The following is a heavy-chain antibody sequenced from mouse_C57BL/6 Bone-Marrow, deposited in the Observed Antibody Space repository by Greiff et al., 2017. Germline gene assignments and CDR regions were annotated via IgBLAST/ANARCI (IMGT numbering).Heavy chain of an antibody. CDR2: ISSGSSTI. CDR3: ARRLVFDY. V-gene: IGHV5-17*01. Sequence: EVKLMESGGGLVMPGGSLKLSCAASGFTFSDYGMHWVRQASEKGLEWVAYISSGSSTIYYADTVKGRFTISSDNAKNTLFLQMTSLRSEDTAMYYCARRLVFDYWGQGTTLTVSS. CDR1: GFTFSDYG. J-gene: IGHJ2*01. D-gene: IGHD2-2*01.